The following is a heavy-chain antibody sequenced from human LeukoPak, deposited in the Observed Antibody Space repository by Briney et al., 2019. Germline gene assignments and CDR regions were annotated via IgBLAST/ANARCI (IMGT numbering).Heavy chain of an antibody. V-gene: IGHV4-39*07. CDR3: ARDRRQRDYFDF. D-gene: IGHD1-1*01. J-gene: IGHJ4*02. CDR1: GGSINIRNYY. Sequence: SETLPLTCTVSGGSINIRNYYWAWIRQPPGRQLEWIGSVYSSGSLYYNPSLKSRVTILVDTSKNQFSLKLNSVTAADTAVYYCARDRRQRDYFDFWGQGARVSVSS. CDR2: VYSSGSL.